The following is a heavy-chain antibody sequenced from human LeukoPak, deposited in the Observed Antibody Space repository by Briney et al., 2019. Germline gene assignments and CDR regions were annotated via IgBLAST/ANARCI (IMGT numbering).Heavy chain of an antibody. Sequence: GGSLGLSCAASGFTFSIYAMSWVRQAPGKGLEWVSAISATDSRPYYADSVKGRFTISRDNSKSTLYLQLNGLRGEDTAIYYCAKDLSYGFDYWGQGTLVTVSS. V-gene: IGHV3-23*01. J-gene: IGHJ4*02. CDR2: ISATDSRP. CDR3: AKDLSYGFDY. CDR1: GFTFSIYA. D-gene: IGHD5-18*01.